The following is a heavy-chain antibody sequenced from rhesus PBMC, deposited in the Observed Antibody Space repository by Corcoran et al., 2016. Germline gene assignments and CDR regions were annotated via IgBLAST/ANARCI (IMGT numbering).Heavy chain of an antibody. CDR3: VGDCTRTICYGFDY. CDR2: LDGSSTST. Sequence: QLQLQESGPGLVKPSETLSLTCAVSGGSISDSYRWSCIRQPPGKGLEWIGYLDGSSTSTHYNPSLKSRVTISEDTSKKQFSWKLSSVTAADTAVYYCVGDCTRTICYGFDYWGQGVLVTVSA. CDR1: GGSISDSYR. J-gene: IGHJ4*01. D-gene: IGHD2-2*01. V-gene: IGHV4S10*01.